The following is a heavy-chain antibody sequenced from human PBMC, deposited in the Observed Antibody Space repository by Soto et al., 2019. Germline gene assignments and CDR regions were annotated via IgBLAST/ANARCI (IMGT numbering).Heavy chain of an antibody. J-gene: IGHJ6*02. CDR2: INHSGST. CDR3: ARGRGRVVPAALNNYYYYYGMDV. D-gene: IGHD2-2*01. V-gene: IGHV4-34*01. CDR1: GGSFSGYY. Sequence: SETQSLTCAVYGGSFSGYYWSWIRQPPGKGLEWIGEINHSGSTNYNPSLKSRVTISVDTSKNQFSLKLSSVTAADTAVYYCARGRGRVVPAALNNYYYYYGMDVWGQGTTVTVSS.